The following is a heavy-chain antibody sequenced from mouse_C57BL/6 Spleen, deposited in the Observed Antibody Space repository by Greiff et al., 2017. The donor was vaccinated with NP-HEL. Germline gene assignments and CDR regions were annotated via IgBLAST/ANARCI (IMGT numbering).Heavy chain of an antibody. D-gene: IGHD2-1*01. CDR2: IRSKSNNYAT. Sequence: EVKLVESGGGLVQPKGSLKLSCAASGFSFNTYAMNWVRQAPGKGLEWVARIRSKSNNYATYYADSVKDRFTISRDDSESMLYLQMNNLKTEDTAMYYCVRQDYGNYGWFAYWGQGTLVTVSA. CDR1: GFSFNTYA. V-gene: IGHV10-1*01. CDR3: VRQDYGNYGWFAY. J-gene: IGHJ3*01.